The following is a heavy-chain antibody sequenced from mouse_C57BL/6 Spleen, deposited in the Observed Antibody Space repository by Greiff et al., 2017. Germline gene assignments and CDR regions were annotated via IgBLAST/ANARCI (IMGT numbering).Heavy chain of an antibody. J-gene: IGHJ2*01. CDR3: ARSIYYSNYLYYFDY. Sequence: VQLQQSVAELVRPGASVKLSCTASGFNIKNTYMHWVKQRPEQGLEWIGRIDPANGNTKYAPKFQGKATITADTSSNTAYLQLSSLTSEDTAIYYCARSIYYSNYLYYFDYWGQGTTLTVSS. D-gene: IGHD2-5*01. V-gene: IGHV14-3*01. CDR2: IDPANGNT. CDR1: GFNIKNTY.